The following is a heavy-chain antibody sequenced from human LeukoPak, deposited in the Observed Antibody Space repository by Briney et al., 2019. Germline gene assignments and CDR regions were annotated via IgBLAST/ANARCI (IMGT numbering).Heavy chain of an antibody. CDR1: GGSFSNDY. CDR2: IYHNGKT. Sequence: PSETLSLTCTVSGGSFSNDYWSWIRQPPGKGLEWIGYIYHNGKTNYNPSLTSRLAISLDTSKTQFSLNLISMTAADTAIYYCARASEGIGFFDYWGQGILVTVSS. CDR3: ARASEGIGFFDY. J-gene: IGHJ4*02. V-gene: IGHV4-59*01. D-gene: IGHD2-2*03.